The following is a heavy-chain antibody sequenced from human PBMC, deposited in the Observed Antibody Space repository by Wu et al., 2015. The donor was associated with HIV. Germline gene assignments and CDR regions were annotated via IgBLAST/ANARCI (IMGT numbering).Heavy chain of an antibody. CDR3: ARDSHCGGDCYFLYDY. D-gene: IGHD2-21*01. J-gene: IGHJ4*01. Sequence: QVQLVQSGAEVKKPGSSVKVSCKASGGTFSSYAISWVRQAPGQGLEWMGGSHPYSLVQQTTHRSYLGREVTDYHGRNPRAQPTWRLSSLRSEDTAVYYCARDSHCGGDCYFLYDYW. CDR2: SHPYSLVQ. V-gene: IGHV1-69*05. CDR1: GGTFSSYA.